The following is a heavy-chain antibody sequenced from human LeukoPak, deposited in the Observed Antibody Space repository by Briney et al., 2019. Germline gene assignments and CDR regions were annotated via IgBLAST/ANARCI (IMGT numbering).Heavy chain of an antibody. CDR3: ARLRRWLQNFDY. CDR1: GGSISSYY. CDR2: IYYSGST. Sequence: SETLSLTCTVSGGSISSYYWSWIRQPPGKGLEWIGSIYYSGSTYYNPSLKSRVTISVDTSKNQFSLKLSSVTAADTAVYYCARLRRWLQNFDYWGQGTLVTVSS. J-gene: IGHJ4*02. D-gene: IGHD5-24*01. V-gene: IGHV4-59*05.